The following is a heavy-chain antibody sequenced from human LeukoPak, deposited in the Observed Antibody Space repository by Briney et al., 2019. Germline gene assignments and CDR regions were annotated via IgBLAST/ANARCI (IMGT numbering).Heavy chain of an antibody. J-gene: IGHJ6*03. V-gene: IGHV4-38-2*02. CDR1: GYSISSGYY. CDR3: ARGESYGWLSYYYYMDV. D-gene: IGHD3-9*01. Sequence: SETLSLTCTVSGYSISSGYYWGWIRQPPGKGLEWIGSIYHSGSTYYNPSLKSRVTISVDTSKNQFSLKLSSVTAADTAVYYRARGESYGWLSYYYYMDVWGKGTTVTVSS. CDR2: IYHSGST.